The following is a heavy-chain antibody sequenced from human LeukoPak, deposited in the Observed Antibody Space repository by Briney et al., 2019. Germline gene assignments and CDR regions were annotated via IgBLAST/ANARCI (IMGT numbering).Heavy chain of an antibody. D-gene: IGHD6-13*01. CDR3: AKGGGGSSSLLNWVDP. Sequence: PSEALSLTCAVSGYSISSGYYWDWIRQPPGTGLEWIGSIHHSGTTYYHPSLKSRVTISVDTSKNQFSLKLASVTDADTPMYYCAKGGGGSSSLLNWVDPWGQGTLVTVSS. CDR2: IHHSGTT. J-gene: IGHJ5*02. V-gene: IGHV4-38-2*01. CDR1: GYSISSGYY.